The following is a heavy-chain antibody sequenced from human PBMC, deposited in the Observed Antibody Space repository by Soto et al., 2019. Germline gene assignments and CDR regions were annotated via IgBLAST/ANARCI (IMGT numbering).Heavy chain of an antibody. V-gene: IGHV3-48*02. Sequence: PGGSLRLSCAASGFTFSSYSMNWVRQAPGKGLEWVSYISSSSSTIYYADSVKGRFTISRDNAKNSLYLQMNSLRDEDTAVYYCARDKYSSGRRMDAFDIWGQGTMVTVSS. CDR1: GFTFSSYS. J-gene: IGHJ3*02. CDR2: ISSSSSTI. D-gene: IGHD6-19*01. CDR3: ARDKYSSGRRMDAFDI.